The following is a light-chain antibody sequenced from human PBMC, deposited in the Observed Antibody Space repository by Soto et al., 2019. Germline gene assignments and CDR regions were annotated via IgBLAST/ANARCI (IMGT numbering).Light chain of an antibody. CDR2: HAS. J-gene: IGKJ1*01. CDR3: QHHSDWFSWS. Sequence: ETVLTQSPATVSLSSGERATLSCRASQSVGTYLAWYRQRPGQSPTLLIYHASNRPTGIPARFSGSGSGTDFTLTISSLEPEDFAVYYCQHHSDWFSWSFGQGTKVEIK. V-gene: IGKV3-11*01. CDR1: QSVGTY.